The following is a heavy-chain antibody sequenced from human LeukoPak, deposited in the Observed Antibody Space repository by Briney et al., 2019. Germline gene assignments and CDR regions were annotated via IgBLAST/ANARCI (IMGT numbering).Heavy chain of an antibody. CDR1: EFTFTSSA. CDR3: AAERGYSGYDDGDRYFDY. CDR2: IVVGSGNT. Sequence: SVKVSCKASEFTFTSSAVQWVRQARGQRLEWIGWIVVGSGNTNYAQKFQERVTITRDMSTSTAYMELSSLISEDTAVYYCAAERGYSGYDDGDRYFDYWGQGTLVTVSS. J-gene: IGHJ4*02. D-gene: IGHD5-12*01. V-gene: IGHV1-58*01.